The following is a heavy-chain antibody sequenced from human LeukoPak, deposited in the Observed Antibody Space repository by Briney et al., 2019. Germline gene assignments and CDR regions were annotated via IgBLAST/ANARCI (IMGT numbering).Heavy chain of an antibody. CDR1: GGTFSSYA. J-gene: IGHJ6*04. V-gene: IGHV1-69*13. CDR3: ARAPDMVRGVISDYYYGKDV. CDR2: IIPIFGTA. Sequence: ASVKVSYKASGGTFSSYAISWVRQAPGQGLEWMGGIIPIFGTANYAQKFQGRVTITADESTSTAYMELSSLRSEDTAVYYCARAPDMVRGVISDYYYGKDVWGKGTTVTVSS. D-gene: IGHD3-10*01.